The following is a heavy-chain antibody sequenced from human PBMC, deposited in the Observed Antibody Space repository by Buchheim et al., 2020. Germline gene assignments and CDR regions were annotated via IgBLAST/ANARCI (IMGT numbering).Heavy chain of an antibody. J-gene: IGHJ4*02. D-gene: IGHD2-2*01. Sequence: EVQLVESGGGLVKPGGSLRLSCAASGFTFSSYSMNWVRQAPGKGLEWVSSISHTSGFIYYADSVKGRFTISRDNAKNSLYLQMNSLTAEDTAVYYCARDQRGLQLHLADYWGQGTL. CDR2: ISHTSGFI. CDR3: ARDQRGLQLHLADY. CDR1: GFTFSSYS. V-gene: IGHV3-21*06.